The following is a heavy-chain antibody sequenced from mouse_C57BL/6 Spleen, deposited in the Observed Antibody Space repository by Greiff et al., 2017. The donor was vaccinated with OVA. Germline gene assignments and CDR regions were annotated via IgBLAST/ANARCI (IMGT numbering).Heavy chain of an antibody. CDR1: GYSITSGYY. Sequence: EVKLVESGPGLVKPSQSLSLTCSVTGYSITSGYYWNWIRQFPGNKLEWMGYISYDGSNNYNPSLKNRISITRDTSKNQFFLKLNSVTTEDTATYYCARGLRLWYFDVWGTGTTVTVSS. CDR3: ARGLRLWYFDV. V-gene: IGHV3-6*01. D-gene: IGHD2-4*01. J-gene: IGHJ1*03. CDR2: ISYDGSN.